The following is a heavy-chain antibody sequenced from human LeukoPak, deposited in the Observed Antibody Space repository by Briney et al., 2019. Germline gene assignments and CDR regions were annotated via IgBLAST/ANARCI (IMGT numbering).Heavy chain of an antibody. CDR1: GFTFSSYA. V-gene: IGHV3-64*01. CDR2: ISSNGGST. D-gene: IGHD3-3*01. CDR3: ARDFRFLDDY. J-gene: IGHJ4*02. Sequence: PGGSLRLSCAASGFTFSSYAMHWVRQAPGKGLEYVSAISSNGGSTYYANSVKDRFTISIDNSKNTLYLQMGSLRAEDTAAYYCARDFRFLDDYWGQGTLVTVSS.